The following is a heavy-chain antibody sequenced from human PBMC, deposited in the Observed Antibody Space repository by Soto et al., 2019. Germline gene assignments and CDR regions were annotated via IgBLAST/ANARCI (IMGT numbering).Heavy chain of an antibody. CDR1: VYDFTAYD. CDR3: GRGPSPRGQAGGTTCYSARDV. Sequence: QVQMGQSGAEVKQSGAAVEVSCTTSVYDFTAYDINWVRQASVQGPERMVWMNPINAATGSARKFQGRVSMTRNNDTGTAYFELTSSRSDETGVYYCGRGPSPRGQAGGTTCYSARDVGGQRTT. J-gene: IGHJ6*02. V-gene: IGHV1-8*02. CDR2: MNPINAAT. D-gene: IGHD2-15*01.